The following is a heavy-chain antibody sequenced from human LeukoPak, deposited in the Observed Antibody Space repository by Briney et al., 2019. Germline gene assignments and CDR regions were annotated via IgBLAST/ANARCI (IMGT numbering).Heavy chain of an antibody. V-gene: IGHV3-23*01. CDR2: IEGAVEET. Sequence: GGSLRLSCAGSGFSMSGNAMSWVRQAPGKGLEWVSAIEGAVEETHYADSVKGRFTISRDKSMNTLYLQMNSLRAEDTAIYFCAKDIWRWAFDIWGQGTMVTASS. D-gene: IGHD5-24*01. J-gene: IGHJ3*02. CDR1: GFSMSGNA. CDR3: AKDIWRWAFDI.